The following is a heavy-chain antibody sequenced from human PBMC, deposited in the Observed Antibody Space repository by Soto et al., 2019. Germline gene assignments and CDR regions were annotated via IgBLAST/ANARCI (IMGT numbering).Heavy chain of an antibody. CDR1: GFTFSNYW. J-gene: IGHJ4*02. D-gene: IGHD6-19*01. V-gene: IGHV3-74*03. Sequence: GGSLRLSCAASGFTFSNYWMHWVRQAPGKGLVWVSRINSDGSSTMYADSVKGRFTIFRDNAKNTLYLQMSSLRAEDTAVYYCARDPAPIGWYDYWGQGTLVTVSS. CDR2: INSDGSST. CDR3: ARDPAPIGWYDY.